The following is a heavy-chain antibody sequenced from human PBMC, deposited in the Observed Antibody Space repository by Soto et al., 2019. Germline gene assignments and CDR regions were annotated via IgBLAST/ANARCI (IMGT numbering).Heavy chain of an antibody. J-gene: IGHJ3*02. Sequence: SETLSLTCAVYGGSFANYYWNWIRQPPGKGLEWIGEINYSGSTDYNPSLESRVTISVDTSKNQFSLNLSSVTAADTAVYYCARFANYFYAFDIWGQGTMVTVSS. CDR2: INYSGST. CDR1: GGSFANYY. CDR3: ARFANYFYAFDI. V-gene: IGHV4-34*01. D-gene: IGHD1-7*01.